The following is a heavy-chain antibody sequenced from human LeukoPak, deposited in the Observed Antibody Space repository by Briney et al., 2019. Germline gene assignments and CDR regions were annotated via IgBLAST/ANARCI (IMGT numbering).Heavy chain of an antibody. CDR2: ISSSSITI. CDR3: ARDRGGSYSAIDY. J-gene: IGHJ4*02. CDR1: GFTFSSYS. Sequence: QSGGSLRLSCAASGFTFSSYSLNWVRQAPGKGLEWVSFISSSSITIYYADSVKGRFTISRDNAEKSLYLQMNSLRAEDTAVYYCARDRGGSYSAIDYWGQGTPVTVSS. D-gene: IGHD2-15*01. V-gene: IGHV3-48*04.